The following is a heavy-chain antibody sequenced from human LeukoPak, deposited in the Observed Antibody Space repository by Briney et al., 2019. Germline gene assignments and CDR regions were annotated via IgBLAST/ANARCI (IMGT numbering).Heavy chain of an antibody. J-gene: IGHJ4*02. D-gene: IGHD7-27*01. CDR2: INGDGSAT. CDR3: ARDINWGQVDY. V-gene: IGHV3-74*01. Sequence: QPGGSLRLSCAASGCTFSGHWMYWLRQAPGKGLAWVSRINGDGSATNYADSMEGRFTISRDNAKNIVYLQMNSLREDDTAIYYCARDINWGQVDYWGQGTLVTVSS. CDR1: GCTFSGHW.